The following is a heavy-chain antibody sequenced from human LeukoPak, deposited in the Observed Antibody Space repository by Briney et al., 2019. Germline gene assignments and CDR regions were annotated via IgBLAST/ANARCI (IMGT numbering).Heavy chain of an antibody. Sequence: GGSLRLSYAASGFTFSSYAMSWVRQAPGRGLEWVSAISGSGGSTYYADSVKGRFTISRDNSKNTLYLQMNSLRAEDTAVYYCAKDRGIAAAVDAFDIWGQGTMVTVSS. J-gene: IGHJ3*02. CDR3: AKDRGIAAAVDAFDI. CDR2: ISGSGGST. V-gene: IGHV3-23*01. CDR1: GFTFSSYA. D-gene: IGHD6-13*01.